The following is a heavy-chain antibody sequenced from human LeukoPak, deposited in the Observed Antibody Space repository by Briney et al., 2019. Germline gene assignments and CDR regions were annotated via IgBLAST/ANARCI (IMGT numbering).Heavy chain of an antibody. J-gene: IGHJ4*02. CDR1: GYTFTSYG. CDR2: ISAYNGNT. CDR3: AALTGIGGVDY. D-gene: IGHD7-27*01. Sequence: GASVKVSCKASGYTFTSYGISWVRQAPGQGLERTGWISAYNGNTNYAQKLQGRVTMTTDTSTSTAYMELRSLRSDDTAVYYCAALTGIGGVDYWGQGTLVTVSS. V-gene: IGHV1-18*01.